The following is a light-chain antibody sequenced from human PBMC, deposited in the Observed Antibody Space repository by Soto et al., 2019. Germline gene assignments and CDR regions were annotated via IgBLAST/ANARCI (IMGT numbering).Light chain of an antibody. CDR3: QQYYSTPFT. CDR2: WAS. V-gene: IGKV4-1*01. Sequence: IVMTQSPDSLAVSLGERATIHCKSSQTIFYTSTNKNYLAWYQQRPGQPPKLLIYWASDRESGVPNRFSGSGSGTDFTLTISGLQAEDVALYYCQQYYSTPFTLGPGTKVDIK. CDR1: QTIFYTSTNKNY. J-gene: IGKJ3*01.